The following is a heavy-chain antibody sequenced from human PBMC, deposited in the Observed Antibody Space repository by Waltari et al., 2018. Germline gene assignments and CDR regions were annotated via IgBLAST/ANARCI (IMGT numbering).Heavy chain of an antibody. D-gene: IGHD6-19*01. CDR2: FNPEDGET. V-gene: IGHV1-24*01. Sequence: QVQLVQSGAEVKKPGASVKVSCKVSGYTLTELSMHWVRQAPGKGLEWMGGFNPEDGETIYAQKFQGRVTMTEDTSTDTAYMELSSLRSEDTAVYYCATAFDKSLRWLSVLAFDYWGQGTLVTVSS. CDR3: ATAFDKSLRWLSVLAFDY. CDR1: GYTLTELS. J-gene: IGHJ4*02.